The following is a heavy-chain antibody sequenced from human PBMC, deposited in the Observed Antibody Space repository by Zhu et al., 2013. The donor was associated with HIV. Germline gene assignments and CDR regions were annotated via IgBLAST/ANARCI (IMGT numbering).Heavy chain of an antibody. CDR2: MNPNSGNT. J-gene: IGHJ6*02. Sequence: QVQLVQSGAEVKKPGASVKVSCKASGYTFTSYDINWVRQATGQGLEWMGWMNPNSGNTGYAQKFQGRVTMTRNTSISTAYMELSSLRSEDTAVYYCARPMQHYDFWSGYYKSYYYYGMDVWGQGTTVTVSS. D-gene: IGHD3-3*01. CDR3: ARPMQHYDFWSGYYKSYYYYGMDV. CDR1: GYTFTSYD. V-gene: IGHV1-8*01.